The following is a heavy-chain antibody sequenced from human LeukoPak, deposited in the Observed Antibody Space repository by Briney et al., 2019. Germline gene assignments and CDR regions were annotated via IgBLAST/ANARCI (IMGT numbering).Heavy chain of an antibody. CDR3: ARDIAAAGLFFDY. CDR1: GFTFSDYY. V-gene: IGHV3-11*01. D-gene: IGHD6-13*01. Sequence: GGSLGLSCAASGFTFSDYYMSWIRQAPGKGLEGVSYISYSGSNIYYADPVKGRFTISRDDAKNFLQMNSLRAEDTAVYYCARDIAAAGLFFDYWGQGTLVTVSS. J-gene: IGHJ4*02. CDR2: ISYSGSNI.